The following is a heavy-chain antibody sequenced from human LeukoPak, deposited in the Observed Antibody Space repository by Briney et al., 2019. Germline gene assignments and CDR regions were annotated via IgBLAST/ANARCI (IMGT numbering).Heavy chain of an antibody. D-gene: IGHD1-14*01. CDR2: INHSGST. CDR1: GGSISGSSYY. Sequence: PSETLSLTCTVSGGSISGSSYYWSWIRQPPGKGLEWIGEINHSGSTNYNPSLKSRVTISVDTSKNQFSLKLSSVTAADTAVYYCARGLDLSGNYYYGMDVWGQGTTVTVSS. J-gene: IGHJ6*02. V-gene: IGHV4-39*07. CDR3: ARGLDLSGNYYYGMDV.